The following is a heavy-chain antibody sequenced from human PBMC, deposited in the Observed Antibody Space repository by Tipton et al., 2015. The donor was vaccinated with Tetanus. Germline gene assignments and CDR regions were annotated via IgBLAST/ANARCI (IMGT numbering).Heavy chain of an antibody. D-gene: IGHD2-8*02. V-gene: IGHV4-61*01. Sequence: TLSLTCTVSGGSVSNGSYYWNWIRQPPGKGLEWIGHIYYTGSTDYNPSLKSRVTISADTTKNLFSLKLRSVTAADAAVYFCARDAVYTGLNSWGQGALVAVST. CDR3: ARDAVYTGLNS. J-gene: IGHJ4*02. CDR2: IYYTGST. CDR1: GGSVSNGSYY.